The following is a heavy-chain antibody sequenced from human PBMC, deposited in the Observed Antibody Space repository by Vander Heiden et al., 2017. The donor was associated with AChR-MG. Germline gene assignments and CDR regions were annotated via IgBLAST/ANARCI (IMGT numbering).Heavy chain of an antibody. J-gene: IGHJ6*02. V-gene: IGHV1-69*01. D-gene: IGHD3-3*01. CDR2: IIPIFGTA. CDR3: ARVSLTRNYDFWSGYYYGMDV. CDR1: GGTFSSYA. Sequence: QVQLVQSGAEVKKPGSSVKVSCKASGGTFSSYAISRVRQAPGQGLEWMGGIIPIFGTANYAQKFQGRVTITADESTSTAYMELSSLRSEDTAVYYCARVSLTRNYDFWSGYYYGMDVWGQGTTVTVSS.